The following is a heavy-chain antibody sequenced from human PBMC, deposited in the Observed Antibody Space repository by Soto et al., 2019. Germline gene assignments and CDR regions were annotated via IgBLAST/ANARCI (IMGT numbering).Heavy chain of an antibody. V-gene: IGHV4-31*03. Sequence: QVQLQESGPGLVKPSQTLSLTCTVSGGSISSGGYYWSWIRQHPGKGLEWIGYIYYSGSTYYNPSLKSRVTIPVDTSKNQSSLKLSSVTAADTAVYYCARDRDAEYFQHWGQGTLVTVSS. CDR3: ARDRDAEYFQH. CDR2: IYYSGST. CDR1: GGSISSGGYY. J-gene: IGHJ1*01.